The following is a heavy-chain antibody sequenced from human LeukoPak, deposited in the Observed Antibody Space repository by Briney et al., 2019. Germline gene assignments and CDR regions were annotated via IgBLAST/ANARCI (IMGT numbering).Heavy chain of an antibody. J-gene: IGHJ4*02. V-gene: IGHV3-30*18. CDR3: AKDSSGWPFDY. D-gene: IGHD6-19*01. CDR2: ISYDGSKK. CDR1: GFTFSSYG. Sequence: GGSLRLSCAASGFTFSSYGMHWVRQAPGKGLEWVAVISYDGSKKYYADSVKGRFTISRDNSKNTLYLQMNSLRAEDTAVYYCAKDSSGWPFDYWGQGTLVTVSS.